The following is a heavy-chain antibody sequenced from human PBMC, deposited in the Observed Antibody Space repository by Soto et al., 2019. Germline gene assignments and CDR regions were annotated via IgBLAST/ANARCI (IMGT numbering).Heavy chain of an antibody. D-gene: IGHD6-25*01. CDR1: GGSISSRNYR. Sequence: SETLSLTCTVSGGSISSRNYRWAWIRQAPGKGLEWIGNIYYSGTSYYNPSLKSRVTISIDTSKNQFSLKLSSLIAADTAVYYCAKHDNSGLDNWGQGTLVTVSS. CDR2: IYYSGTS. V-gene: IGHV4-39*01. J-gene: IGHJ4*02. CDR3: AKHDNSGLDN.